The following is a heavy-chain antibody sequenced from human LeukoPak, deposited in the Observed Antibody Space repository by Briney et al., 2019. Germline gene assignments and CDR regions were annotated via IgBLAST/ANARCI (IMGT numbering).Heavy chain of an antibody. V-gene: IGHV3-11*01. J-gene: IGHJ3*02. D-gene: IGHD2-2*01. CDR3: ARDLVSGYCSSTSCSDAFDI. Sequence: GGSLRLSCAASGFTFSDYYMSWIRQAPGKGLEWVSYISSSGSTIYYADSVKGRFTISRDNAKNSLYLQMNSLRAEDTAVYYCARDLVSGYCSSTSCSDAFDIWGQGTVVTVSS. CDR1: GFTFSDYY. CDR2: ISSSGSTI.